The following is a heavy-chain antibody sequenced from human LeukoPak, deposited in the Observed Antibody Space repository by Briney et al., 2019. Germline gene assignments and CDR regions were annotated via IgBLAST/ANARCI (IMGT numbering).Heavy chain of an antibody. J-gene: IGHJ4*02. V-gene: IGHV1-46*01. Sequence: ASVKVSCKASGYTFTSYYMHWVRQAPGQGLEWMGLINPTGGSTGYAQKFQGRVTMTRDMSTSTVYMELSSLRSEDTAVYYCARIAVAGTTSGYFDYWGQGTLVTVSS. CDR2: INPTGGST. CDR1: GYTFTSYY. D-gene: IGHD6-19*01. CDR3: ARIAVAGTTSGYFDY.